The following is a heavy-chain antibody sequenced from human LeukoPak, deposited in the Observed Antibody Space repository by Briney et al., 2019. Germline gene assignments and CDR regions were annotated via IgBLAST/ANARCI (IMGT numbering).Heavy chain of an antibody. CDR3: ASSAAPLNDAFDI. V-gene: IGHV1-18*01. Sequence: GASVKVSCKAAAYTFTSYGISWVRQAPGQGIEWMGWISAYNGNTNYAQKLQGRVTMTTDTSTSKAHMELRSLRSDDTAVYYCASSAAPLNDAFDIWGQGTMVTVSS. J-gene: IGHJ3*02. CDR2: ISAYNGNT. CDR1: AYTFTSYG. D-gene: IGHD2-2*01.